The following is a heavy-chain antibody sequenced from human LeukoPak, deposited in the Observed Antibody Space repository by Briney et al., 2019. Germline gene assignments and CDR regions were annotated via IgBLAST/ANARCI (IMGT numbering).Heavy chain of an antibody. CDR3: AREYISGWFDY. J-gene: IGHJ4*02. D-gene: IGHD6-19*01. CDR2: IRPCDGVT. Sequence: GGSLRLSCAVSGFTFSGYEVHWVRQAAGKGLEWISHIRPCDGVTYSDGCVMGRFTISRGNAKNSLLLQLDSLRAEDTAIYYCAREYISGWFDYWGQGTLVTVSS. V-gene: IGHV3-48*03. CDR1: GFTFSGYE.